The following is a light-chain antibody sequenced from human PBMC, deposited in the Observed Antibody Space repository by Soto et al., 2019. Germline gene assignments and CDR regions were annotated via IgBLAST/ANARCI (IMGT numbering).Light chain of an antibody. CDR1: QSISSY. CDR3: KQSNGTPIT. Sequence: DIQMTQSPSSLSASVGDRVTITCRASQSISSYLNWYQQKPGKAPKLLIYAASSFQSGVPSRFSGGGPGKDLTFPISSLQPENLEPYYFKQSNGTPITFGQGTRLEIK. CDR2: AAS. J-gene: IGKJ5*01. V-gene: IGKV1-39*01.